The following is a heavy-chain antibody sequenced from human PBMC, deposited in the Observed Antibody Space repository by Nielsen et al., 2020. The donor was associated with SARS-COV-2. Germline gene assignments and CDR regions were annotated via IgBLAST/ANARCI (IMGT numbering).Heavy chain of an antibody. J-gene: IGHJ6*02. V-gene: IGHV3-23*03. CDR1: GFAFSRYP. Sequence: GESLKISCAASGFAFSRYPMTWVRQAPGSGLQWVSVIYGDGGTIHYADSVKGRFTISRDNSKNTLYLQMNSLRAEDTAVYYCAREAGIAAAGTERYYYGMDVWGQGTTVTVSS. D-gene: IGHD6-13*01. CDR3: AREAGIAAAGTERYYYGMDV. CDR2: IYGDGGTI.